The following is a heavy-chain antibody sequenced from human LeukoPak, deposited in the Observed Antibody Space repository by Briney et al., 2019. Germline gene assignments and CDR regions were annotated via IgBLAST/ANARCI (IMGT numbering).Heavy chain of an antibody. CDR2: IRSKAKSYAT. Sequence: GSLRLSCAASGFTFSDSAVHWVRQASGKGLGWVGRIRSKAKSYATAYAASVRGRFTISRDDSETTAYLQMNSLKTEDTAVYYCTHYYDGSGYYGAFDSWGQGTMVTVSS. CDR3: THYYDGSGYYGAFDS. CDR1: GFTFSDSA. V-gene: IGHV3-73*01. J-gene: IGHJ3*02. D-gene: IGHD3-22*01.